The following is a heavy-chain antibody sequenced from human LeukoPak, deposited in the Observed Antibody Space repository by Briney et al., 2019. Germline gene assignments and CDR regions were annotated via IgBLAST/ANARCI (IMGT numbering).Heavy chain of an antibody. V-gene: IGHV1-46*01. Sequence: ASVKVSCKASGYTFTSNYMHWVRQAPGQGLEWMGVINPTGGSTSYAHKFQGRITLTRDMSTSTDYLELSSLRSDDTAVYYCARDISVRDAAWFNPWGQGTLVTVSS. J-gene: IGHJ5*02. CDR2: INPTGGST. D-gene: IGHD5-24*01. CDR3: ARDISVRDAAWFNP. CDR1: GYTFTSNY.